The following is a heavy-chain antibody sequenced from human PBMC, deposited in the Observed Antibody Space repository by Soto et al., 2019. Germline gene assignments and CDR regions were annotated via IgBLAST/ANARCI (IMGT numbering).Heavy chain of an antibody. CDR2: ISGSGGST. Sequence: EVQLLESGGGLVQPGGSLRLSCAASGFTFSSYAMSWVRQAPGKGLEWVSAISGSGGSTYYADSVKGRFTISRDNSKNTLYLQMNSLRAEDTAVYYCAKGPYDPKYSSSWYGYCYGMDVWGQGTTVTVSS. D-gene: IGHD6-13*01. J-gene: IGHJ6*02. V-gene: IGHV3-23*01. CDR1: GFTFSSYA. CDR3: AKGPYDPKYSSSWYGYCYGMDV.